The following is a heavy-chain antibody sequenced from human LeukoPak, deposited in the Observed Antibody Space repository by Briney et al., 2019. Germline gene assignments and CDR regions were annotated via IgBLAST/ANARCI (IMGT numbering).Heavy chain of an antibody. V-gene: IGHV3-23*01. D-gene: IGHD6-25*01. CDR3: ARAPGVAPDYYGMDV. CDR2: ISGSGGST. Sequence: GGSLRLSCAASGFTFSSYAMSWVRQAPGKGLEWVSAISGSGGSTYYADSVKGRFTISRDNSKNTLYLQMNSLRAEDTAVYYCARAPGVAPDYYGMDVWGQGTTVTVSS. J-gene: IGHJ6*02. CDR1: GFTFSSYA.